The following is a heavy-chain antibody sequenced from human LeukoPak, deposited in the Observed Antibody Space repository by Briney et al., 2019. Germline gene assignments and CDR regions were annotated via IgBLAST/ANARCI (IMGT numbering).Heavy chain of an antibody. CDR3: ARVLGYCSSTSCYRFYYYYYMDV. D-gene: IGHD2-2*01. V-gene: IGHV4-34*01. Sequence: PSETLSLTCAVYGGSFSGYYWSWIRQPPGKGLEWIGEINHSGSTNYNPSLKSRVTISVDTSKNQCSLKLSSVTAADTAVYYCARVLGYCSSTSCYRFYYYYYMDVWGKGTTVTVSS. J-gene: IGHJ6*03. CDR2: INHSGST. CDR1: GGSFSGYY.